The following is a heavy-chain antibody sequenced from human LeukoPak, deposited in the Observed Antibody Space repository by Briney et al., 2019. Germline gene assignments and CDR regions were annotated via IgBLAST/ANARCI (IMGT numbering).Heavy chain of an antibody. J-gene: IGHJ4*02. Sequence: GASVKVSCKASGYTFTSYAISWVRQAPGQGLEWMGRIIPILGIANYAQKFQGRVTITADKSTSTAYMELSSLRSEDTAVYYCARESSGRYYFDYWGQGTLVTVSS. CDR3: ARESSGRYYFDY. CDR1: GYTFTSYA. CDR2: IIPILGIA. V-gene: IGHV1-69*04.